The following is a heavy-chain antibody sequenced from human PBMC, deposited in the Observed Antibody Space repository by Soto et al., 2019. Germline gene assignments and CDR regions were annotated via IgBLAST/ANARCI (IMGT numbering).Heavy chain of an antibody. V-gene: IGHV1-69*02. CDR2: IIPILGIA. CDR3: ARARDYDFWSGYAGDV. CDR1: GGTFSSYT. J-gene: IGHJ6*04. D-gene: IGHD3-3*01. Sequence: ASVKVSCKASGGTFSSYTISWVRQAPGQGLEWMGRIIPILGIANYAQKFQGRVTITADKSTSTAYMELSSLRSEDTAVYYCARARDYDFWSGYAGDVWGKGPRSPSPQ.